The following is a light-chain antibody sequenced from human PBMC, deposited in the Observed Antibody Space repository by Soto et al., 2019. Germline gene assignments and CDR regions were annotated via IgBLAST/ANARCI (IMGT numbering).Light chain of an antibody. J-gene: IGKJ1*01. CDR2: GAS. CDR3: QQYGSSQWT. Sequence: EIVLTQSPGPLSLSPGERATLSCMSSQSVSSSYLAWYQQKPGQAPRLLIYGASSRATGIPDRFSGSGSGTDCTLTISRLEPEDVAVYYCQQYGSSQWTLGQGTKVDIK. V-gene: IGKV3-20*01. CDR1: QSVSSSY.